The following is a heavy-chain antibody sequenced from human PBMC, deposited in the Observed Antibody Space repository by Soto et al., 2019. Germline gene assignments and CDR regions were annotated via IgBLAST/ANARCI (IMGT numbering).Heavy chain of an antibody. J-gene: IGHJ4*02. Sequence: SETLSLTCTVSDGSISSRSYHWGWIRQPPGKGLEWIGRIYNSGSTYYNASLKSRLSISIDTSKNQFSLKLSSVTAADTAVYYCARHPVYATGWQIDYWGQGALVTVSS. V-gene: IGHV4-39*01. CDR3: ARHPVYATGWQIDY. D-gene: IGHD2-2*01. CDR2: IYNSGST. CDR1: DGSISSRSYH.